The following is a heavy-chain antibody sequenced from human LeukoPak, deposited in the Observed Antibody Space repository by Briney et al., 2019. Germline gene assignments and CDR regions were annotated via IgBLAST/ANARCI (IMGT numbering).Heavy chain of an antibody. CDR1: GGSFSGYY. CDR3: ASTKDYYDSSGPPY. Sequence: SETLSLTCAVYGGSFSGYYWSWIRQPPGKGLEWIGEINHSGSTNYNPSLKSRVTISVDTSKNQFSLRLSSVTAADTAVYYCASTKDYYDSSGPPYWGQGTLVTVSS. J-gene: IGHJ4*02. D-gene: IGHD3-22*01. V-gene: IGHV4-34*01. CDR2: INHSGST.